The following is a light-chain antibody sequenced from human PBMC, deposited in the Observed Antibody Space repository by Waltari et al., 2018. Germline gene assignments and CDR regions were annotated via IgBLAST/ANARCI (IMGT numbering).Light chain of an antibody. J-gene: IGLJ2*01. CDR3: SSYVASRIV. Sequence: QSALTQPPSASGSPGQSVTLSCTGTTNDIGSYAYVSWYQHHPGKAPKLSIYEVSNRPSGVSKRLSGSKSGSTASLTVSALQVEDEAIYYCSSYVASRIVFGGGTRLTVL. CDR2: EVS. V-gene: IGLV2-8*01. CDR1: TNDIGSYAY.